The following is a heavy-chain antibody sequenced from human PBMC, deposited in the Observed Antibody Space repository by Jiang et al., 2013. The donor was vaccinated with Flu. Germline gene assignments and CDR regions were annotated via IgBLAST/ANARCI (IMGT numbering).Heavy chain of an antibody. V-gene: IGHV3-33*01. J-gene: IGHJ4*02. CDR1: RFTFRNYG. Sequence: VQLLESGGGVVQPGRSLRLSCVASRFTFRNYGMHWVRQAPGKGLEWVAIIWYDGSNKYYSDSVKGRFTITRDNSKNTVYLQMSSLRAEDTAVYYCARDRDNHYFDHVGPGNPGHRLV. D-gene: IGHD1-14*01. CDR2: IWYDGSNK. CDR3: ARDRDNHYFDH.